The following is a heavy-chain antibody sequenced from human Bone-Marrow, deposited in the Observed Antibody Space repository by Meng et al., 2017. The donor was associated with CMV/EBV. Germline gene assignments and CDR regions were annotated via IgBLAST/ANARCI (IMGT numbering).Heavy chain of an antibody. Sequence: ASVKVSCKASGYTFTSYGFSWVRQAPGQGLEWMGIINPSGGSTSYAQKFQGRVTMTRDTSTSTVYMELSSLRSEDTAVYYCASMTFGITGTNRIFDYWGQGTLVTVSS. D-gene: IGHD1-7*01. J-gene: IGHJ4*02. CDR3: ASMTFGITGTNRIFDY. CDR2: INPSGGST. CDR1: GYTFTSYG. V-gene: IGHV1-46*01.